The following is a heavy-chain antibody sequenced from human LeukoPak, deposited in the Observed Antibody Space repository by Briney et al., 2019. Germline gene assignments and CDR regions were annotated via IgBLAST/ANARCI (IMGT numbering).Heavy chain of an antibody. CDR1: GITLSNYA. V-gene: IGHV3-23*01. CDR3: AKRGVVIRVILVGFHKQAYYFDS. J-gene: IGHJ4*02. D-gene: IGHD3-10*01. CDR2: ISDSGGST. Sequence: GGSLRLSCAVSGITLSNYAMSWVRQAPGKGLEWVAGISDSGGSTNYADSVKGRFTISRDNAKNTLYLQMNSLRTEDTAVYFCAKRGVVIRVILVGFHKQAYYFDSWGQGALVTVSS.